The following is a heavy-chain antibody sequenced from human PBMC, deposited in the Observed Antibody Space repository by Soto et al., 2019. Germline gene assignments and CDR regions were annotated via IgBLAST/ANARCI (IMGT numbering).Heavy chain of an antibody. CDR1: GFAFSSYA. CDR2: ISGSGGST. D-gene: IGHD4-4*01. CDR3: AKDRGYTVTNVDFDY. V-gene: IGHV3-23*01. J-gene: IGHJ4*02. Sequence: GGSLRLSCAASGFAFSSYAMSWVLKAPGKGLEWVSAISGSGGSTSYADSVKGRFTISRDNSKNTLYLQMSSLRAEDTAVYYCAKDRGYTVTNVDFDYWGQGTLVTVSS.